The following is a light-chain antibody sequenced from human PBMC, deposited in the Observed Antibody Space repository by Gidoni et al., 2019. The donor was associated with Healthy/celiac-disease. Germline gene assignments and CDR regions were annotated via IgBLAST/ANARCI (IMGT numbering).Light chain of an antibody. CDR3: QQYYSYPPA. V-gene: IGKV1-8*01. Sequence: IRMTPSPSSLSTSTGDRVTITCRASQGISSYLAWYQQKPGKAPKLLIDAASTLQSGVPSRFSGSGSGTDFTLTISCLQSEEFATYYCQQYYSYPPAFGQXTKVEIK. CDR1: QGISSY. CDR2: AAS. J-gene: IGKJ1*01.